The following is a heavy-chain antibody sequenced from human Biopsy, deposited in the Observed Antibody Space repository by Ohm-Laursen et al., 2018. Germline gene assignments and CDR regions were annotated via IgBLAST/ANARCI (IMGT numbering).Heavy chain of an antibody. D-gene: IGHD4-17*01. J-gene: IGHJ3*02. CDR1: GGTLTSYS. Sequence: ASAKASCKASGGTLTSYSISSVRQGPGQGHEWVGGIILIFGIINHAQKFQGRATISAEESTTTAYMELGSLRSEDTAVYICASDRHPLYGDSENAFDIWGQGTMVTVSS. CDR2: IILIFGII. V-gene: IGHV1-69*13. CDR3: ASDRHPLYGDSENAFDI.